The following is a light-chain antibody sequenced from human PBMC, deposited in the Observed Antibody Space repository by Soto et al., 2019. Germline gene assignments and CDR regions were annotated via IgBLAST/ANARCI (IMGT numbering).Light chain of an antibody. V-gene: IGLV6-57*04. J-gene: IGLJ3*02. CDR2: GDN. CDR3: QSYGV. CDR1: SGSIASNY. Sequence: NFMLTQPHSVSESPGKTVTISCTRSSGSIASNYVQWYQQRPGSAPATIIYGDNLRPSGVPDRFSGSIDISSNSASLTLSGLKTEDEADYYSQSYGVFGGRTKLTVL.